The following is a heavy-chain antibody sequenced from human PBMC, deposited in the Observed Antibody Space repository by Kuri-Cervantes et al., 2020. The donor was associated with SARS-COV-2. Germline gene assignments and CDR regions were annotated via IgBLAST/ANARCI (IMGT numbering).Heavy chain of an antibody. CDR2: INHSGST. D-gene: IGHD2-2*01. V-gene: IGHV4-34*01. Sequence: GSLRLSCAVYGGSFSGYYWSWIRQPPGKGLEWIGEINHSGSTNYNPSLKSRVTISVDTPKNQFSLKLSSVTAADTAVYYCASIVVVPAASGYYYYYGMDVWGQGTTVTVSS. J-gene: IGHJ6*02. CDR3: ASIVVVPAASGYYYYYGMDV. CDR1: GGSFSGYY.